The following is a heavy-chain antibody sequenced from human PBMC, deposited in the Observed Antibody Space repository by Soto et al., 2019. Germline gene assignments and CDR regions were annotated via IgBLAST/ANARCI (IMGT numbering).Heavy chain of an antibody. CDR3: ARHSPDSDWLSQFDY. J-gene: IGHJ4*02. D-gene: IGHD3-9*01. CDR1: GGYISSHY. V-gene: IGHV4-59*08. CDR2: MYYFGSTNY. Sequence: SETLSLTCTVSGGYISSHYWSWIRQPPGKGLEWIGYMYYFGSTNYNYNPSLKSRVTISVDTSKNQFSLKLSSVTAADTAVYYCARHSPDSDWLSQFDYWGQGTLVTVSS.